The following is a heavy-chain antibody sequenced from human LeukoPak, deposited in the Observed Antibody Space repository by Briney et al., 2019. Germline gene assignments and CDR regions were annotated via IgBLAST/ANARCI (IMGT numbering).Heavy chain of an antibody. J-gene: IGHJ6*02. CDR3: ARGHQQWLFYGMDV. V-gene: IGHV1-2*04. Sequence: GASVKVSCKASGYTFTGYYMHWVRQTPGQGLEWMGWINPNSGGTNYAQKFQGWVTMTRDTSISTAYMELSRLRSDDTAVYYCARGHQQWLFYGMDVWGQGTTVTVSS. D-gene: IGHD6-19*01. CDR2: INPNSGGT. CDR1: GYTFTGYY.